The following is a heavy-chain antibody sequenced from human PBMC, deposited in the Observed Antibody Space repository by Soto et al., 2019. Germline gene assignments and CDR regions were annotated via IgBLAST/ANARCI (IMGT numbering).Heavy chain of an antibody. CDR1: GGSISSYY. D-gene: IGHD2-15*01. CDR2: IYYSGST. V-gene: IGHV4-59*08. Sequence: SETLSLTCTVSGGSISSYYWSWIRQPPGKGLEWIGYIYYSGSTNYNPSLKSRVTISVDTSKNQFSLKLSSVTAADTAVYYCARQTGRSCFDYWGQGTLVTVSS. J-gene: IGHJ4*02. CDR3: ARQTGRSCFDY.